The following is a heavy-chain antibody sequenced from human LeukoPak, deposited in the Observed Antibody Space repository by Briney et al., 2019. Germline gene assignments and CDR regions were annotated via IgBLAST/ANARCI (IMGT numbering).Heavy chain of an antibody. CDR1: GFTFSSYA. D-gene: IGHD2-21*02. CDR3: AKDQDIVVVTAFKY. V-gene: IGHV3-23*01. J-gene: IGHJ4*02. CDR2: ISGSGGST. Sequence: GASLRLSCAASGFTFSSYAMSWVRQAPGKGLEWVSAISGSGGSTYYADSVKGRFTISRDNSKNTLYLQMSSLRAEDTAVYYCAKDQDIVVVTAFKYWGQGTLVTVSS.